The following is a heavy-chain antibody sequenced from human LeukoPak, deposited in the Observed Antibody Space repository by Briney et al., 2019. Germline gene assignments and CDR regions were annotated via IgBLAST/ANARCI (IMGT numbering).Heavy chain of an antibody. J-gene: IGHJ4*02. V-gene: IGHV1-2*02. D-gene: IGHD3-9*01. CDR2: INPNSGGT. CDR1: GYTFTSYD. CDR3: ARGGAPYDILTGYYKRGHYFDY. Sequence: SVKVSCKASGYTFTSYDINWVRQAPGQGLEWMGWINPNSGGTNYAQKFQGRVTMTRDTSISTAYMELSRLRSDDTAVYYCARGGAPYDILTGYYKRGHYFDYWGQGTLVTVSS.